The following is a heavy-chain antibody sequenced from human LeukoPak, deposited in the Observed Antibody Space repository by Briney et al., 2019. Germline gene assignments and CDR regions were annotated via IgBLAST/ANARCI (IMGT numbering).Heavy chain of an antibody. Sequence: GGSLRLSCAASGFTFSSYWMHWVRQAPGKGLVWVSRINSDGSSTSYADSVKGRFTISRDNARNTLYLQMNSLRAEDTAVYYCARVSYYYGSGSYRPTAVYYFDYWGQGTLVTVSS. J-gene: IGHJ4*02. CDR3: ARVSYYYGSGSYRPTAVYYFDY. CDR2: INSDGSST. D-gene: IGHD3-10*01. V-gene: IGHV3-74*01. CDR1: GFTFSSYW.